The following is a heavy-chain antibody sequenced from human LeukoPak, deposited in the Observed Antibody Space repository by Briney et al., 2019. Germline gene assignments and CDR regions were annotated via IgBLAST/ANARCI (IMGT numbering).Heavy chain of an antibody. CDR3: VKDSGWRAPTLDY. D-gene: IGHD6-19*01. J-gene: IGHJ4*02. CDR1: GFTFSSYA. V-gene: IGHV3-64D*06. Sequence: GGSLRLSCSASGFTFSSYAMHWVRQAPGKGLEYVSAISSNGGSTYYADSVKGRFTISRDNSKNTPYLQMSSLRAEDTAVYYCVKDSGWRAPTLDYWGQGTLVTVSS. CDR2: ISSNGGST.